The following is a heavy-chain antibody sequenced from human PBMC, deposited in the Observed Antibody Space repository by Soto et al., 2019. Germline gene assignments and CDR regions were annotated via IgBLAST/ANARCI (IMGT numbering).Heavy chain of an antibody. D-gene: IGHD1-1*01. V-gene: IGHV3-11*05. J-gene: IGHJ4*02. CDR1: GFIFRDYY. CDR3: ARWNEGLDY. Sequence: QVQLVESGGGLVKPGGSLRLSCRASGFIFRDYYMSWIRQAPGKGLDWISYTGQNGDYTDYADAVSGRFTVSRDNAKNSLFLQVNSLRAEDTAVYYCARWNEGLDYWGQGSSVTVST. CDR2: TGQNGDYT.